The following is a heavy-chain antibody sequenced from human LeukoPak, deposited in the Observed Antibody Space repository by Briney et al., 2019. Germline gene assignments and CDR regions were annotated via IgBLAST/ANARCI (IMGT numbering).Heavy chain of an antibody. D-gene: IGHD3-22*01. CDR2: INPSGGST. CDR3: ARDRNYYDRYNDFDY. V-gene: IGHV1-46*01. CDR1: GYTFTSYY. Sequence: GASVKVSCKASGYTFTSYYMHWVRQAPGQGPEWMGIINPSGGSTSYAQKFQGRVTMTRDTSTSTVYMELSSLRSEDTAVYYCARDRNYYDRYNDFDYWGQGTLVTVSS. J-gene: IGHJ4*02.